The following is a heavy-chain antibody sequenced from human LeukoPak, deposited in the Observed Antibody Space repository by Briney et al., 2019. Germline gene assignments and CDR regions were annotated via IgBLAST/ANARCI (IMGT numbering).Heavy chain of an antibody. D-gene: IGHD6-19*01. CDR1: GYTFTGYY. CDR3: AKDLVAVAGIGVYDY. Sequence: ASVKVSCKASGYTFTGYYMHWVRQAPGQGLEWMGWINPNSGGTNYAQKFQGRVTMTRDTSISTAYMELSRLRSDDTAVYYCAKDLVAVAGIGVYDYWGQGTLVTVSS. CDR2: INPNSGGT. J-gene: IGHJ4*02. V-gene: IGHV1-2*02.